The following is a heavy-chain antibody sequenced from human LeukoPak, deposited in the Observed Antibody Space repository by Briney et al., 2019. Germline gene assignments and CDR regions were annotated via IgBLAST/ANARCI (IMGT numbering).Heavy chain of an antibody. V-gene: IGHV3-7*01. D-gene: IGHD3-3*01. Sequence: GGSLRLSCAASGFNVSSNYMSWVRQAPGKGLEWVANIKQDGSEKYYVDSVKGRFTISRDNAKNSLYLQMNSLRAEDTAVYYCARDLDDFWSGYLGYWGQGTLVTVSS. CDR1: GFNVSSNY. J-gene: IGHJ4*02. CDR2: IKQDGSEK. CDR3: ARDLDDFWSGYLGY.